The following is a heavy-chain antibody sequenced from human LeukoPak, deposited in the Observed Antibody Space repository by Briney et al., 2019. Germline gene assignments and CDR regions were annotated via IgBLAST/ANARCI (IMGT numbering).Heavy chain of an antibody. Sequence: GSSVKVSCKASGGTFSSYGISWVRQAPGQGLEWMGGIIAIYGTANYAQKFQGRVTFTTDTSTSTAYMELSSLRSDDTAVYYCAREGSGGWDRTDRFDYWGQGTLVTVSS. J-gene: IGHJ4*02. CDR3: AREGSGGWDRTDRFDY. CDR2: IIAIYGTA. CDR1: GGTFSSYG. V-gene: IGHV1-69*05. D-gene: IGHD6-19*01.